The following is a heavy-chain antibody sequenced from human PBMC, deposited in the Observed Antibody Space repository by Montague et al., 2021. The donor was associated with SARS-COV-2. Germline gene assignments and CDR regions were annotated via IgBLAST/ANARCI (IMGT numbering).Heavy chain of an antibody. J-gene: IGHJ5*02. CDR1: GGSISSGGYY. D-gene: IGHD3-22*01. Sequence: TLSLTCTVSGGSISSGGYYWCWIRQHPGKGLEWIGYIYYSGSTYYNPSLKSRVTISVDTSKNQFSLKLSSVTAADTAVYYCARATRSIVVLNWFDPWGQGTLVTVSS. V-gene: IGHV4-31*03. CDR3: ARATRSIVVLNWFDP. CDR2: IYYSGST.